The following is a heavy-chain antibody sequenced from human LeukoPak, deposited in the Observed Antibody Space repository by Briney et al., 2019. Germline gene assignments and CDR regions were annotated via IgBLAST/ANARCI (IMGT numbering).Heavy chain of an antibody. CDR2: FDPEDGET. CDR1: GYTLTELS. J-gene: IGHJ4*02. Sequence: ASVKVFCKVSGYTLTELSMHWVRQAPGKGLEWMGGFDPEDGETIYAQKFQGRVTMTEDTSTDTAYMELSSLRSEDTAVYYCARVSKPYGSGSYPAYYFDYWGQGTLVTVSS. CDR3: ARVSKPYGSGSYPAYYFDY. D-gene: IGHD3-10*01. V-gene: IGHV1-24*01.